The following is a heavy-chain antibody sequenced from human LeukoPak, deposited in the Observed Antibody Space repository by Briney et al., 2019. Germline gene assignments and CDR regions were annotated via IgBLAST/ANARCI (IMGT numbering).Heavy chain of an antibody. D-gene: IGHD6-19*01. CDR3: ARQFRSGWSFGLDV. CDR2: IYYSGIT. CDR1: GGSISNYY. J-gene: IGHJ6*02. Sequence: SETLSLTCTVSGGSISNYYWNWIRQPPGKGLEWIGYIYYSGITNYNPSLKSRVTISVDTSKNNQLSLKLSSVTAADTAVYYCARQFRSGWSFGLDVWGQGATVTVSS. V-gene: IGHV4-59*08.